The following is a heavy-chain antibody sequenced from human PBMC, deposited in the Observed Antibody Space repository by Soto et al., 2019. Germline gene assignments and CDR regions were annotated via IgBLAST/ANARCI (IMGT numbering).Heavy chain of an antibody. V-gene: IGHV1-69*01. J-gene: IGHJ4*02. CDR2: IIPIFGTA. D-gene: IGHD3-22*01. CDR3: ARAIVVVNMYYFDY. CDR1: GGTFSSYA. Sequence: QVQLVQSGAGVKKPGSSVKVSCKASGGTFSSYAISWVRQAPGQGLEWMGGIIPIFGTANYAQKFQGRVTITADESTSTAYMELSSLRSEDTAVYYCARAIVVVNMYYFDYWGQGTLVTVSS.